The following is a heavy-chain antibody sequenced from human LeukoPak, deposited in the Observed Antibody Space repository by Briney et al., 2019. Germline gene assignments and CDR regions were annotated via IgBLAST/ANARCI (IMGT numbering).Heavy chain of an antibody. V-gene: IGHV1-2*02. D-gene: IGHD3-16*01. CDR2: MNPNSGGA. CDR3: ARGLLRELLGFDY. J-gene: IGHJ4*02. CDR1: GYTFAFTDNY. Sequence: VASVKVSCKTSGYTFAFTDNYIHWVRQAPGQGPEWMGWMNPNSGGANYAQNFQGRLTMTRDTSISTAYMELSRLTSDDTAVYYCARGLLRELLGFDYWGQGTLVTLSS.